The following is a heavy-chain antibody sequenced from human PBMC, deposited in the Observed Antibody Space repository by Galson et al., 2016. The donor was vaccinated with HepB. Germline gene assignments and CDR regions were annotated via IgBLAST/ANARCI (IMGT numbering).Heavy chain of an antibody. CDR3: ARDANWNKIYYYYVMDV. CDR2: ISSSSSYI. Sequence: SLRLSCAASGFTFSSYSMNWVRQAPGKGLEWVSSISSSSSYIYYADSVKGRFTISRDNSQNTLYLQMDSLRAEDTAVYYCARDANWNKIYYYYVMDVWGQGTTVTVSS. V-gene: IGHV3-21*01. CDR1: GFTFSSYS. J-gene: IGHJ6*02. D-gene: IGHD1/OR15-1a*01.